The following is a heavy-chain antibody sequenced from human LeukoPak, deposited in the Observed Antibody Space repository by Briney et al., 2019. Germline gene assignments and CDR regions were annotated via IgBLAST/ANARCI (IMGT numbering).Heavy chain of an antibody. J-gene: IGHJ4*02. V-gene: IGHV4-59*01. CDR3: ARGVGVYYDSSNYYSFDY. D-gene: IGHD3-22*01. Sequence: PSETLSLTCTVSGGSIRSYYWSWIRQPPGKGLEWIGYIYYSGSTNYNPSLKSRVTISVDTSKNQFSLRLSSVTAADTAVYYCARGVGVYYDSSNYYSFDYWGQGTLVTVSS. CDR2: IYYSGST. CDR1: GGSIRSYY.